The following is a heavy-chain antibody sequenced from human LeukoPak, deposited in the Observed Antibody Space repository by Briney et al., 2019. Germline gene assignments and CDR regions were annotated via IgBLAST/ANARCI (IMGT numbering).Heavy chain of an antibody. CDR3: ARDGGYYDSSGIPY. Sequence: SVKVSCKASGGTFSSYAISWVRQAPGQGLEWMGGIIPTFGTANYAQKFQGRVTITADESTSTAYMELSSLRSEDTAVYYCARDGGYYDSSGIPYWGQGTLVTVSS. J-gene: IGHJ4*02. CDR2: IIPTFGTA. V-gene: IGHV1-69*01. D-gene: IGHD3-22*01. CDR1: GGTFSSYA.